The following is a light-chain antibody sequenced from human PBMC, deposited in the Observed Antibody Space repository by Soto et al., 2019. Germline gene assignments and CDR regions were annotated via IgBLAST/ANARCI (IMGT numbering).Light chain of an antibody. Sequence: EIVLTQSPGTLSLSPGERATLSCRASQSITSNYLAWYQQKPGQAPRLLIYLASNRAAGIPARFSGSGSGADFTLAINRLEPEDFAVYLCQQYGCSPWTFGQGTKVDIK. J-gene: IGKJ1*01. CDR1: QSITSNY. CDR2: LAS. V-gene: IGKV3-20*01. CDR3: QQYGCSPWT.